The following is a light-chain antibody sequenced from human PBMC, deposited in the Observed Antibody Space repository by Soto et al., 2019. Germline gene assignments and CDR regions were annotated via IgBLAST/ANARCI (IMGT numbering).Light chain of an antibody. Sequence: EIVMTQSPITLSVSPGETATLSCRASQSVASNLAWYQQKPGQGPRLLIYGASNRATGIPARFSGSGSGTEFTLTISSLQSEDFAVYYCQNYNNWPWAPTXGGGTKVDIK. CDR1: QSVASN. CDR2: GAS. V-gene: IGKV3-15*01. J-gene: IGKJ4*01. CDR3: QNYNNWPWAPT.